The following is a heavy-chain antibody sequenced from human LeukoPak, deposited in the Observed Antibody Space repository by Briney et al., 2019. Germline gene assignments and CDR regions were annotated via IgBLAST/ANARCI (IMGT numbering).Heavy chain of an antibody. CDR2: IWYDGSNK. V-gene: IGHV3-33*01. CDR3: ARVGGAGRDGYNVRFDY. Sequence: PGGSLRLSCAASGFTFSRYGMHWVRQAPGTGLEWVAVIWYDGSNKYYADSVKGRFTISRDNSKNTLYLQMDSLRAEDTAVYYCARVGGAGRDGYNVRFDYWGQGTLVTVSS. D-gene: IGHD5-24*01. J-gene: IGHJ4*02. CDR1: GFTFSRYG.